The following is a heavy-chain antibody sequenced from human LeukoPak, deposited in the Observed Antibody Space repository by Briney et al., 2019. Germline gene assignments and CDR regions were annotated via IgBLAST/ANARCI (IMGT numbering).Heavy chain of an antibody. Sequence: ASVKVSCKASGYTFTGYYKHWVRQAPGQGLEWMGWINPNSGGTNYAQKFQGRVTMTRDTSISTAYMELSRLRSEDRAVYYCTLYNSSSPNCDYWGQGTLVIVSS. D-gene: IGHD6-6*01. J-gene: IGHJ4*02. CDR1: GYTFTGYY. V-gene: IGHV1-2*02. CDR2: INPNSGGT. CDR3: TLYNSSSPNCDY.